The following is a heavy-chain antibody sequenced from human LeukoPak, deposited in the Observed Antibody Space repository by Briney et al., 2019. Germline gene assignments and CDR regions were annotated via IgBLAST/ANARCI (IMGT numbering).Heavy chain of an antibody. V-gene: IGHV3-7*01. CDR3: ARDKVVGATYLDY. J-gene: IGHJ4*02. D-gene: IGHD1-26*01. CDR2: IKQDGSEK. CDR1: GFTFSSDW. Sequence: GGSLRLSCAASGFTFSSDWMSWVRQAQGKGLEWVANIKQDGSEKYYVDSVKGRFTISRDNAKNSLYLQMNSLRAEDTAVYYCARDKVVGATYLDYWGQGTLVTVSS.